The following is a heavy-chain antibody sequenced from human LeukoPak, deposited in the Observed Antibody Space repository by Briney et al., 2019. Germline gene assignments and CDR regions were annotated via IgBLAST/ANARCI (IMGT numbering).Heavy chain of an antibody. D-gene: IGHD6-19*01. J-gene: IGHJ4*02. Sequence: PGRSLSLACAVSGFSFSSYGMHWVRQAPGKGLEWVAFISYDGSNKYYADSVKGRFSISRDNSNKTLFRQMNSLRAADAAVYFCAKDPAFIAGAAHFFDYWGEGTLVTVSS. CDR2: ISYDGSNK. CDR3: AKDPAFIAGAAHFFDY. CDR1: GFSFSSYG. V-gene: IGHV3-30*18.